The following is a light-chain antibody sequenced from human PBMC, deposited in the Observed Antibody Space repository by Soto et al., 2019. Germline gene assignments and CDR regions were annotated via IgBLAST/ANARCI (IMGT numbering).Light chain of an antibody. CDR1: QSVSSSY. J-gene: IGKJ2*01. CDR2: GAS. Sequence: EIVLTQSPGTLSLSPGERATLSCRASQSVSSSYLAWYQQKPGQAPRLLIYGASSRATGIPDRFSGSGSGTDFTLTISRLEPEDFAVYYCKQYGSSTEYTFGQGTKLEIK. V-gene: IGKV3-20*01. CDR3: KQYGSSTEYT.